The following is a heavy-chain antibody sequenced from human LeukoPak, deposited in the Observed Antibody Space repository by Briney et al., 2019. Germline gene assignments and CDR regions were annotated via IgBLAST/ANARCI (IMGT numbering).Heavy chain of an antibody. D-gene: IGHD6-19*01. CDR1: GFTFNIYA. V-gene: IGHV3-23*01. Sequence: GGSLRLSCAASGFTFNIYAMSWVRLAPGKGLQWVASMCGSAGCTYYADSVKGRFTISRDNAKNSLYLQMNSLRAEDTAVYYCAKSSGWNYYYYYMDVWGKGTTVIASS. J-gene: IGHJ6*03. CDR2: MCGSAGCT. CDR3: AKSSGWNYYYYYMDV.